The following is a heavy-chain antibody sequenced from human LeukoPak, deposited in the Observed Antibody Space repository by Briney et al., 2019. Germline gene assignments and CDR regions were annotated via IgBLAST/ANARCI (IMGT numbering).Heavy chain of an antibody. V-gene: IGHV5-51*01. CDR2: IYPGDSDT. D-gene: IGHD2-2*01. Sequence: GESLQISCKGSGYSFTSYWIGWVRQMPGKGLEWMGIIYPGDSDTRYSLSFQGQVTISADKSISTAYLQWSSLKASDTAMYYCARLVVVPAADAFDIWGQGTMVTVSS. CDR1: GYSFTSYW. J-gene: IGHJ3*02. CDR3: ARLVVVPAADAFDI.